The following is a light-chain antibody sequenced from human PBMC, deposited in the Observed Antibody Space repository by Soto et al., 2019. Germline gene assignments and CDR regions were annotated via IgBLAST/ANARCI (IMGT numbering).Light chain of an antibody. J-gene: IGKJ2*01. CDR1: PSVSSSS. V-gene: IGKV3-20*01. CDR2: GAS. Sequence: EIVLTQSPGTLSLSPGERATLSCRASPSVSSSSLTWYQQKPGQAPRLLIYGASSRATGIPDRFSGSGSGTDFTLTISRLEPEDFAVYYCQQYGSSLYTFGQGTKLEIK. CDR3: QQYGSSLYT.